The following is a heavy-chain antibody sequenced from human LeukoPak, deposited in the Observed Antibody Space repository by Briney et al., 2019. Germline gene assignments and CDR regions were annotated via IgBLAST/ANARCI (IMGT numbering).Heavy chain of an antibody. Sequence: GASVKVSCKASGGTFSSYAISWVRQAPGQGVEWMGRIMPILGIANYAQKFQGRVTITADKSTSTAYMELSSLRSEDTAVYYCARTPATAGPLFDYWGQGTLVTVSS. CDR3: ARTPATAGPLFDY. V-gene: IGHV1-69*04. CDR2: IMPILGIA. CDR1: GGTFSSYA. D-gene: IGHD6-13*01. J-gene: IGHJ4*02.